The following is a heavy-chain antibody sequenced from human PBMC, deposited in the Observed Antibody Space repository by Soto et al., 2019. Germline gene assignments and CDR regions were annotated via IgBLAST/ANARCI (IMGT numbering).Heavy chain of an antibody. CDR3: TKETTPFWGIVTIDY. V-gene: IGHV3-23*01. Sequence: GGSLRLSCAASGFTFSIYAMSWVRQAPGKGLEWVSAISGSGENTYYAAYVKGRFTISRDNSKNTLYLQMNSLSADDTAVYFCTKETTPFWGIVTIDYWGQGT. CDR2: ISGSGENT. J-gene: IGHJ4*02. D-gene: IGHD3-16*01. CDR1: GFTFSIYA.